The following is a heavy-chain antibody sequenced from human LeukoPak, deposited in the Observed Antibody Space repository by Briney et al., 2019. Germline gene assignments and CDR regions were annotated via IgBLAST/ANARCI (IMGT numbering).Heavy chain of an antibody. D-gene: IGHD2-21*01. CDR2: ISSSSGST. V-gene: IGHV3-48*01. CDR3: ARAPVTSCRGAYCYPFDY. CDR1: GFTFSSYS. Sequence: GGSLRLSCAASGFTFSSYSMNWVRQAPGKGLEWISYISSSSGSTYYADSVRGRFTISRDNSKNTLYLQMNSLRAEDAAVYYCARAPVTSCRGAYCYPFDYWGQGTLVTVSS. J-gene: IGHJ4*02.